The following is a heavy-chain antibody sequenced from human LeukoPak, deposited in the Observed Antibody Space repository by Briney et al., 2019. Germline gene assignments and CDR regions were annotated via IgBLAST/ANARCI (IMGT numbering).Heavy chain of an antibody. CDR1: GGSISSSSYY. V-gene: IGHV4-39*01. CDR3: ARYSSSWYVRDDY. J-gene: IGHJ4*02. D-gene: IGHD6-13*01. CDR2: IYYSGST. Sequence: KPSETLSLTCTVSGGSISSSSYYWGWIRQPPGKGLEWIGSIYYSGSTYYNPSLKSRVTISVDTSKNQFSLKLSSVTAADTAVYYCARYSSSWYVRDDYWGQGTLVTVSS.